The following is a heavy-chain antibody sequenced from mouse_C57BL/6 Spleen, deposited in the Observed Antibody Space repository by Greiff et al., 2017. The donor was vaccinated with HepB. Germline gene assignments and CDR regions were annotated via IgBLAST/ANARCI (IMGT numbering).Heavy chain of an antibody. D-gene: IGHD1-1*01. CDR2: ISYDGSN. J-gene: IGHJ2*01. V-gene: IGHV3-6*01. CDR1: GYSITSGYY. CDR3: ARGGVITTVVDY. Sequence: VQLKESGPGLVKPSQSLSLTCSVTGYSITSGYYWNWIRQFPGNKLEWMGYISYDGSNNYNPSLKNRISITRDTSKNQVFLKLNSVTTEDTATYYCARGGVITTVVDYWGQGTTLTVSS.